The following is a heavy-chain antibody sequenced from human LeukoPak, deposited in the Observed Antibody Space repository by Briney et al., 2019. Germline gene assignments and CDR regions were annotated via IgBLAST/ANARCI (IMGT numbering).Heavy chain of an antibody. CDR2: IIPIFGTA. CDR1: GGTFSSYA. CDR3: ARDSLYDSGGNQGGNDAFDI. J-gene: IGHJ3*02. Sequence: SVNVSCKASGGTFSSYAISWVRQAPGQGLEWMGGIIPIFGTANYAQKFQGRVTITADESTSTAYMALSSLRSEDTAVYYCARDSLYDSGGNQGGNDAFDIWGQGTMVTVSS. V-gene: IGHV1-69*13. D-gene: IGHD4-23*01.